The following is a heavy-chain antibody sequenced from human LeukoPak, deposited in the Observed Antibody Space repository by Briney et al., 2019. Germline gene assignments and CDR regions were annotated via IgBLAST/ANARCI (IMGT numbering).Heavy chain of an antibody. CDR2: IYYSGST. V-gene: IGHV4-39*01. CDR1: GGSISSSSYY. D-gene: IGHD2-21*01. Sequence: SETLSLTCTVSGGSISSSSYYWGWIRQPPGKGLEWIGSIYYSGSTYYNPSLKGRVTISVDTSKNQFSLKLSSVTAADTAVYYCASYCGGDCYTPADYWGQGTLVTVSS. CDR3: ASYCGGDCYTPADY. J-gene: IGHJ4*02.